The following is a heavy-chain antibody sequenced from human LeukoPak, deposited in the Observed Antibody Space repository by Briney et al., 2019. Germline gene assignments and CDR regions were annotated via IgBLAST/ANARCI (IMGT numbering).Heavy chain of an antibody. CDR3: ARGRWFQLFDY. J-gene: IGHJ4*02. V-gene: IGHV4-34*01. CDR1: GGSFSGYY. Sequence: SETLSLTCAVYGGSFSGYYWSWIRQPPGKGLEWIGEINHSGSTNYNPSLKSRVTISVDTSKSQFSLKLSSVTAADTAVYYCARGRWFQLFDYWGQGTLVTVSS. CDR2: INHSGST. D-gene: IGHD4-23*01.